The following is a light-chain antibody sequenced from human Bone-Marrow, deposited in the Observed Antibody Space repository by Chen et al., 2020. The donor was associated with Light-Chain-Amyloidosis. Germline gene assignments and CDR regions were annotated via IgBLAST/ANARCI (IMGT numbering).Light chain of an antibody. CDR1: DLPTKY. V-gene: IGLV3-25*03. CDR3: RSADSSGTYEVI. CDR2: RAT. J-gene: IGLJ2*01. Sequence: SYELTQPPSVSVSPVQTARITCSGDDLPTKYAYWYQQKPGQALVVVIHRATERPSGISERFSGARSGATAALTISGVQAEDEADNHCRSADSSGTYEVIFGGGSKLTVL.